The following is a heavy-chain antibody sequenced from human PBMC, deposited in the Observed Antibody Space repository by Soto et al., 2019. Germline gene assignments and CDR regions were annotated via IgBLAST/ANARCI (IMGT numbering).Heavy chain of an antibody. CDR3: ARGVLH. Sequence: QVQLQESGPGLVQPSQTLSLTCTVSGGSISSGGCYWSWIRQHPGTGLEWIVPISYSGSTYYNTALKSRVTISVDTSRNQVSLIVNSVTAAGTAVYYWARGVLHWGQGTLVTVSS. CDR2: ISYSGST. J-gene: IGHJ4*01. V-gene: IGHV4-31*03. CDR1: GGSISSGGCY.